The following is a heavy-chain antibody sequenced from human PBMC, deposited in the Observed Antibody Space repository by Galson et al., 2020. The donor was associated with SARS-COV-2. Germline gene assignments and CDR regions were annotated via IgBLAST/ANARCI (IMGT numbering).Heavy chain of an antibody. CDR1: GGSIGSGAYY. CDR3: ARDPGKAGMDV. CDR2: IYYTGST. V-gene: IGHV4-31*03. J-gene: IGHJ6*01. Sequence: SETLSLTCTVSGGSIGSGAYYWSWIRQQPVKGLEWIGYIYYTGSTYYTPSITSRVTISVDTSKKYFSQNLSSVTAADTAVYYCARDPGKAGMDVWWQGTTVTVSS.